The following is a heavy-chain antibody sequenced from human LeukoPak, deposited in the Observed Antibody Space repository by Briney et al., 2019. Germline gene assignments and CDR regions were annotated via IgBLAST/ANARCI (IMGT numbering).Heavy chain of an antibody. V-gene: IGHV3-48*04. J-gene: IGHJ5*02. CDR3: ARDFLPAAMLGGNWFDP. Sequence: PGGSLRLSCAASGFTFSSYSMNWVRQAPGKGLEWVSYISSSSSTIYYADSVKGRFTISRDNAKNSLYLQMNSLRAEDTAVYYCARDFLPAAMLGGNWFDPWGQGTLVTVSS. CDR1: GFTFSSYS. CDR2: ISSSSSTI. D-gene: IGHD2-2*01.